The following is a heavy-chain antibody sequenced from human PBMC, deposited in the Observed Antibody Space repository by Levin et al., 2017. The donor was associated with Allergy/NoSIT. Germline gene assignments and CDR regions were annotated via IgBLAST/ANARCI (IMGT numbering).Heavy chain of an antibody. CDR1: GYSFTSYW. V-gene: IGHV5-10-1*01. CDR2: IDPSDSYT. Sequence: KVSCKGSGYSFTSYWISWVRQMPGKGLEWMGRIDPSDSYTNYSPSFQGHVTISADKSISTAYLQWSSLKASDTAMYYCVVMYSPFDPWGQGTLVTVSS. D-gene: IGHD3-16*02. CDR3: VVMYSPFDP. J-gene: IGHJ5*02.